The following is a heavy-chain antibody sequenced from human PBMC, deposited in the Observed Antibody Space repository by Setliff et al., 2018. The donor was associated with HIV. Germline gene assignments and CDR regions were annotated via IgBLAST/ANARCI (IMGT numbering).Heavy chain of an antibody. CDR3: ARDKSWITMVRGVYYYYYYMDV. CDR1: GFTFSDYW. Sequence: PGGSLRLSCAASGFTFSDYWMSWVRQAPGKGLEWVASIKEGGSEKYYVASVKGRFTMSRDNAKNSLYLQMNSLRADDTAVYYCARDKSWITMVRGVYYYYYYMDVWGKGTTVTVSS. CDR2: IKEGGSEK. J-gene: IGHJ6*03. D-gene: IGHD3-10*01. V-gene: IGHV3-7*01.